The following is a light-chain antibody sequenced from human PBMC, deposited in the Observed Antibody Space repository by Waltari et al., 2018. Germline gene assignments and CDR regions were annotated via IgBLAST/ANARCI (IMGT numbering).Light chain of an antibody. CDR2: DVT. J-gene: IGLJ2*01. CDR1: HSAVAASDS. V-gene: IGLV2-14*03. CDR3: SSQTLDGVVL. Sequence: QSALTPPASVSGSPGQSITSSCSGIHSAVAASDSVSWYQHHPGEAPQVIIYDVTNRPSGVSDRFSASKSANRAFLTISGLQPDDEGDYYCSSQTLDGVVLFGGGTKLTVL.